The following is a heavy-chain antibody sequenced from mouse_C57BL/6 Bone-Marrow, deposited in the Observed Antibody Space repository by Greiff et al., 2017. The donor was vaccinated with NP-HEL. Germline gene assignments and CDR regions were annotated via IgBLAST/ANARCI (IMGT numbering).Heavy chain of an antibody. CDR2: IYPRSGNT. J-gene: IGHJ3*01. CDR1: GYTLTSYG. D-gene: IGHD2-3*01. V-gene: IGHV1-81*01. Sequence: QVQLQQSGAELARPGASVKLSCKASGYTLTSYGISWVKQRTGQGLEWIGEIYPRSGNTYYNEKFKGKATLTADKSSSTAYMELRSLTSEDSAVYFCASLSDGYHLTWFAYWGQGTLVTVSA. CDR3: ASLSDGYHLTWFAY.